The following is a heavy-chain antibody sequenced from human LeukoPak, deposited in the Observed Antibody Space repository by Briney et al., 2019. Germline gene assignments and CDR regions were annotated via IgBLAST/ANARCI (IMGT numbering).Heavy chain of an antibody. CDR3: ARNSNNYYYYMDV. J-gene: IGHJ6*03. V-gene: IGHV3-7*01. D-gene: IGHD4-23*01. CDR2: IKRDGSEK. CDR1: GFTFSDYW. Sequence: GGSLRLSCEASGFTFSDYWMVWVRQAPGKGLEWVANIKRDGSEKYYVDSVKGRFTISRDNAKNSLYLQMNSLRAEDTAVYYCARNSNNYYYYMDVWGKGTTVTISS.